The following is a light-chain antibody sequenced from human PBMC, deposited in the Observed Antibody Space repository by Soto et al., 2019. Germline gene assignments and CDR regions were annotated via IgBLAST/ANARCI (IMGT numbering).Light chain of an antibody. CDR2: DAS. CDR3: QVWASTDEFFV. J-gene: IGLJ1*01. CDR1: KIGRKF. V-gene: IGLV3-21*02. Sequence: SYELTQPPSVSVAPGQTARITCGGDKIGRKFVQWYRQRPGQAPVAVVFDASGRPSGFPDRISASRSGDTAILTISRVDAGDEADYYCQVWASTDEFFVFGSVTKVTVL.